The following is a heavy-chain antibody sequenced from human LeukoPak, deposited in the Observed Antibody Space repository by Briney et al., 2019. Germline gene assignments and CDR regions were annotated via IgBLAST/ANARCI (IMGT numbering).Heavy chain of an antibody. V-gene: IGHV4-59*01. D-gene: IGHD3-3*01. CDR2: IYYSGST. J-gene: IGHJ6*03. Sequence: SETLSLTCTVSGGSISSYYWSWIRQPPGKGLEWIGYIYYSGSTNYNPSLKSRVTISIDTSKNQFSLKLSSVTAADTAVYYCAREITIFGVVNYYYMDVWGKGTTVAVPS. CDR3: AREITIFGVVNYYYMDV. CDR1: GGSISSYY.